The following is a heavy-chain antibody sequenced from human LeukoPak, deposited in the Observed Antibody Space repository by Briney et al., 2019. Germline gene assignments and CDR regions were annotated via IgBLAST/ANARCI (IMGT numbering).Heavy chain of an antibody. Sequence: GGSLRLSCAASGFTFSSYAMSWVRQAPEKGLEWVSAISGSGGSTYYADSVKGRFTISRDNSKNTLYLQMNSLRAEDTAVYYCAKDKYYDILTGEKDYWGQGTLVTVSS. CDR2: ISGSGGST. J-gene: IGHJ4*02. V-gene: IGHV3-23*01. CDR1: GFTFSSYA. D-gene: IGHD3-9*01. CDR3: AKDKYYDILTGEKDY.